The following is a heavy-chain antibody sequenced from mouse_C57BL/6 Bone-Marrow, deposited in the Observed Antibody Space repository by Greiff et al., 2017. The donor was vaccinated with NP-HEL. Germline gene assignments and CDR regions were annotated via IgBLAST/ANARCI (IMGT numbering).Heavy chain of an antibody. CDR3: ARQELSYGSSYPYWYFDV. V-gene: IGHV1-12*01. CDR2: IYPGNGDT. CDR1: GYTFTSYN. D-gene: IGHD1-1*01. J-gene: IGHJ1*03. Sequence: QVQLKQSGAELVRPGASVKMSCKASGYTFTSYNMHWVKQTPRQGLEWIGAIYPGNGDTSYNQKFKGKATLTVDKSSSTAYMQLSSLTSEDSAVYFCARQELSYGSSYPYWYFDVWGTGTTVTVSS.